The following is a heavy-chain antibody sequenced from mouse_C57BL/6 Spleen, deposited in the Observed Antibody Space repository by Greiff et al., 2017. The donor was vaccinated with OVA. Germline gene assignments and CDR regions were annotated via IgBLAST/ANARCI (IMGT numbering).Heavy chain of an antibody. CDR2: ISDGGSYT. CDR3: ARGEISNFAY. Sequence: EVMLVESGGGLVKPGGSLKLSCAASGFTFSSYAMSWVRQTPEKRLEWVATISDGGSYTYYPDNVKGRFTISRDNAKNNLYLQMSHLKSEDTAMYYCARGEISNFAYWGQGTLVTVSA. J-gene: IGHJ3*01. V-gene: IGHV5-4*03. CDR1: GFTFSSYA.